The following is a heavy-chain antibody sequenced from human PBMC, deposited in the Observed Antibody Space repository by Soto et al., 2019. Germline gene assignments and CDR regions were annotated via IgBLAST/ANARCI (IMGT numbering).Heavy chain of an antibody. CDR1: GGSISSSSYY. J-gene: IGHJ4*02. D-gene: IGHD3-3*01. CDR2: IYYSGST. Sequence: SETLSLTCTVSGGSISSSSYYWGWIRQPPGKGLEWIGSIYYSGSTYYNPSLKSRVTISVDTSKNQFSLKLSSVTAADTAVYYCARQLGDVLRFLEWLDYWGQGTLVTVSS. V-gene: IGHV4-39*01. CDR3: ARQLGDVLRFLEWLDY.